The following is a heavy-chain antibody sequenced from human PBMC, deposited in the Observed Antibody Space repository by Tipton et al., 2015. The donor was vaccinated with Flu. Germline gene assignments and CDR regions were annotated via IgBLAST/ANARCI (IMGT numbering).Heavy chain of an antibody. Sequence: TLSLTCTVSGGSISRGNYFWSWIRQPAGKGLEWIGRIYNSETTNYNPSLKSRVTISVDTAKNQFSQRLSSGTAADTAVYYCARSTYHYGSGSSDYWGQGTLVTVSS. CDR3: ARSTYHYGSGSSDY. CDR2: IYNSETT. CDR1: GGSISRGNYF. J-gene: IGHJ4*02. V-gene: IGHV4-61*02. D-gene: IGHD3-10*01.